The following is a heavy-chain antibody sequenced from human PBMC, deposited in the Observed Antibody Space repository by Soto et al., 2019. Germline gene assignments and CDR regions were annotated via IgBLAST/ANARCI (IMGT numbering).Heavy chain of an antibody. J-gene: IGHJ4*02. CDR1: GFTFSNAW. CDR3: TTGVDY. CDR2: IKSKTDGGKT. V-gene: IGHV3-15*01. Sequence: GGSLRLSCAASGFTFSNAWMSWVRQAPGKGLEWVGRIKSKTDGGKTDYAAPVKGRFTISRDDSKNTLYLQMNSLKTEDTAVYYCTTGVDYWGQGTLVTVSS.